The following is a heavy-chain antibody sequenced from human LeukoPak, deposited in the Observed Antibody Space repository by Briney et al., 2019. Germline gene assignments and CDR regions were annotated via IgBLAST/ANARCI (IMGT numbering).Heavy chain of an antibody. CDR3: AKDLGAGTTVYYFDY. Sequence: PGGSLRLSCAASGFTFSHDAMGWVRQAPGKGLEWVSAISGSGGSTYYADSVKGRFTISRDNPKNTLYFQMNSLRAEDTAVYYCAKDLGAGTTVYYFDYWGRGTLVTVSS. V-gene: IGHV3-23*01. J-gene: IGHJ4*02. D-gene: IGHD1-7*01. CDR2: ISGSGGST. CDR1: GFTFSHDA.